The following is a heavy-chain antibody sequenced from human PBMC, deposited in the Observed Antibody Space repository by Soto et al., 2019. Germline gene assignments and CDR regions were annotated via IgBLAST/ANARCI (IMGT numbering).Heavy chain of an antibody. CDR1: GFTFSSYS. Sequence: EVQLVESGGGLVKPGGSLRLSCAASGFTFSSYSMNWVRQAPGKGLEWVSSISTTSSFIYSADSVKGRFTISRDNAKNSLDLQMNSLRDEDTAVYYCAREGSLDVDAVSNCFDYWCQGTLVTVSS. CDR3: AREGSLDVDAVSNCFDY. CDR2: ISTTSSFI. J-gene: IGHJ4*02. D-gene: IGHD3-10*01. V-gene: IGHV3-21*02.